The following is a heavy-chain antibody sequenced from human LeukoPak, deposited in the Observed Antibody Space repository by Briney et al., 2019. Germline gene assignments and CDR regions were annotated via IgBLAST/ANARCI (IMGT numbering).Heavy chain of an antibody. Sequence: SETLSLTCAVYGGSFSGYYWSWIRQPPGEGLEWIGEINHSGSTNYNPSLKSRVTISVDTSKNQFSLKLSSVTAADTAVYYCARKMGVPAAGRNNWFDPWGQGTLVTVSS. D-gene: IGHD6-13*01. CDR1: GGSFSGYY. V-gene: IGHV4-34*01. CDR2: INHSGST. CDR3: ARKMGVPAAGRNNWFDP. J-gene: IGHJ5*02.